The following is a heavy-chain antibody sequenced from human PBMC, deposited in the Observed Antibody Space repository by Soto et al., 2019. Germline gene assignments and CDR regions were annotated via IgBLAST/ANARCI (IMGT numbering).Heavy chain of an antibody. J-gene: IGHJ6*02. V-gene: IGHV1-18*01. CDR1: GYTFTSYG. CDR2: ISAYNGNT. D-gene: IGHD2-2*01. Sequence: ASVKVSCKASGYTFTSYGISWVRQAPGQGLEWMGWISAYNGNTNYAQKLQGRVTMTTDTSTSTAYMELRSLRSDDTAVYYCARDVGYQLLCPVYYYGMDVWGQGTTVTVSS. CDR3: ARDVGYQLLCPVYYYGMDV.